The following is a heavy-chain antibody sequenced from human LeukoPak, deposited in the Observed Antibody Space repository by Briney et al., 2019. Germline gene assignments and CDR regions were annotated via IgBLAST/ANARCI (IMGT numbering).Heavy chain of an antibody. CDR3: ARGRIAARPSWFDP. CDR1: GGSFSGYY. D-gene: IGHD6-6*01. V-gene: IGHV4-34*01. CDR2: INHSGST. Sequence: SETLSLTCAVYGGSFSGYYWSWIRQPPGKGLEWVGEINHSGSTNYNPSLKSRVTILVDTSKNQFSLKLSSVTAADTAVYYCARGRIAARPSWFDPWGQGTLVTVSS. J-gene: IGHJ5*02.